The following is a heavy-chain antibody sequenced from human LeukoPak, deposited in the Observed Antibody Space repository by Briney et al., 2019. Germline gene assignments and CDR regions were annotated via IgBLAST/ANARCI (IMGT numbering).Heavy chain of an antibody. CDR1: GYTFTGYY. Sequence: ASVKVSCKASGYTFTGYYMHWVRQAPGQGLEWMGWISAYNGNTNYAQKLQGRVTMTTDTSTSTAYMELRSLRSDDTAVYYCAKGVGGDYADYWGQGTLVTVSS. J-gene: IGHJ4*02. D-gene: IGHD4-17*01. CDR3: AKGVGGDYADY. V-gene: IGHV1-18*04. CDR2: ISAYNGNT.